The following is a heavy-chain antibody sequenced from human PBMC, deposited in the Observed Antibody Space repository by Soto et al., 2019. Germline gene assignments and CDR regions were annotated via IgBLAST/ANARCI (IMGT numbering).Heavy chain of an antibody. D-gene: IGHD6-6*01. J-gene: IGHJ5*02. Sequence: ASVKVSCKASGYTFTGYYMHWVRQAPGQGLEWMGWINPNSGGTNYAQKFQGRVTMTRDTPISTAYMELSRLRSDDTAVYYCARARGIAARPGGNWFVPWGQGTLVTVSS. V-gene: IGHV1-2*02. CDR3: ARARGIAARPGGNWFVP. CDR2: INPNSGGT. CDR1: GYTFTGYY.